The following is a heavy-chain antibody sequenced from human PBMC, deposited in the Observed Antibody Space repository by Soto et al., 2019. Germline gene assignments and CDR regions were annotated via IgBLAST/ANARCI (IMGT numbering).Heavy chain of an antibody. CDR3: ARGYYGSGNYYNPPLGMDV. V-gene: IGHV4-31*03. D-gene: IGHD3-10*01. Sequence: SETLSLTCNVSGGSITSGGYYWTWIRQHPGKGLEWIGNVRHSGSTFYNPSLKSRVSISVDTSKNQFSLKLSSVTAADTAVYWCARGYYGSGNYYNPPLGMDVWGQGTTVT. CDR2: VRHSGST. J-gene: IGHJ6*02. CDR1: GGSITSGGYY.